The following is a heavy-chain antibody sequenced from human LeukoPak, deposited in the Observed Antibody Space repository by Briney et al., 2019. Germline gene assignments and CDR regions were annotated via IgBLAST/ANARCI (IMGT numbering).Heavy chain of an antibody. CDR1: GYTFTGYY. CDR2: INPNSGGT. V-gene: IGHV1-2*02. Sequence: ASVKVSCKASGYTFTGYYMHWVRQPHGQGLEWMGWINPNSGGTNYAQKFQGRVTMTRDTSISTAYMELSRLRSDDTAVYYCARGVFPALDAFDIWGQATMVTVSS. D-gene: IGHD2-21*01. J-gene: IGHJ3*02. CDR3: ARGVFPALDAFDI.